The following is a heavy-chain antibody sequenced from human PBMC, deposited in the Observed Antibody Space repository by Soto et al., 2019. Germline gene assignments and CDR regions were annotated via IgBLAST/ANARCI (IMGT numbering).Heavy chain of an antibody. V-gene: IGHV3-23*01. Sequence: EVQLLESGGDLIQPGGSLRLSCAASGFTFNIYAMTWVRQAPGKGLEWVSAISRYGDFTYYADSVEGRFTISRDNSKNRLYFQMNSLRAEDTAVYYCAKDRYLDHDSRGYLFDNWGQGTLVTVSS. J-gene: IGHJ4*02. CDR2: ISRYGDFT. CDR1: GFTFNIYA. CDR3: AKDRYLDHDSRGYLFDN. D-gene: IGHD3-22*01.